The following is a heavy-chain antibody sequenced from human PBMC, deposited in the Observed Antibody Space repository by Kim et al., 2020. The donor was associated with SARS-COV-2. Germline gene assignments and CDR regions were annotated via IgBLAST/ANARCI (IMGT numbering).Heavy chain of an antibody. J-gene: IGHJ4*02. V-gene: IGHV3-15*01. CDR2: TT. Sequence: TTDYETPVKGRLPISRDDSKKTLYLQMNRLKTEDTAVYYCTTYSSSWLDYWGQGTLVTVSS. CDR3: TTYSSSWLDY. D-gene: IGHD6-13*01.